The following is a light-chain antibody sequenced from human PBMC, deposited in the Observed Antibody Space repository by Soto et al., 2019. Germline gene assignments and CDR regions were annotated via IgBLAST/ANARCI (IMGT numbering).Light chain of an antibody. CDR1: SSDVGGYNY. Sequence: QSVLTQPASVSGSPGQSITISCTGTSSDVGGYNYVSWYQQHPGKAPKLMIYEVRNRPSGVSNRFSGSKSGTTASLTISGLQAEDEADYDCSSYTGSSTHVVFGGGTKLTVL. V-gene: IGLV2-14*01. CDR2: EVR. CDR3: SSYTGSSTHVV. J-gene: IGLJ2*01.